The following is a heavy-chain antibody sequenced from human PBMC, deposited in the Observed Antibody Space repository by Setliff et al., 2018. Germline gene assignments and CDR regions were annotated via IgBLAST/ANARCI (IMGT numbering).Heavy chain of an antibody. D-gene: IGHD2-15*01. J-gene: IGHJ4*01. CDR3: ARRGFCGGGSCFYFDY. CDR2: IIPGGRK. V-gene: IGHV4-34*12. Sequence: SETLSLTCGVYGGSFSGYYWSWIRQPPGKRLEWSGEIIPGGRKNYNPSLRSRLSMSIDTSNNQFSMKLRSVTAADTAVYYCARRGFCGGGSCFYFDYWGRGIPVTVSS. CDR1: GGSFSGYY.